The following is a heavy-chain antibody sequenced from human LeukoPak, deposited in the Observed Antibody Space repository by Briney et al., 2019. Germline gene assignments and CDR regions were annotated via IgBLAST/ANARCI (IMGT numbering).Heavy chain of an antibody. CDR3: ATADKWEPLDY. CDR2: FDPEDGES. J-gene: IGHJ4*02. D-gene: IGHD1-26*01. V-gene: IGHV1-24*01. CDR1: GYTFTRHY. Sequence: ASVKVSCKASGYTFTRHYMNWVRQAPGQWLEWMGGFDPEDGESIFAQRFQGRFSMTEDTSTDTAYMELRSLRLEDTAVYYCATADKWEPLDYWGQGTLVTVSS.